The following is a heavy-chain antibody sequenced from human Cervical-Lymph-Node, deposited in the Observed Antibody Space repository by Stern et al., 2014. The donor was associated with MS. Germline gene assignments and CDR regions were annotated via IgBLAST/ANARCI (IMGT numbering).Heavy chain of an antibody. V-gene: IGHV3-33*05. CDR2: VSYDGSSR. CDR3: ARGIAARPEYYYGMDV. D-gene: IGHD6-6*01. CDR1: GFIFRSYG. J-gene: IGHJ6*02. Sequence: VQLVESGGGVVQPGRSLRLSCAASGFIFRSYGMHWVRQAPGKGLEWVAGVSYDGSSRNYADSVKGRFPISRDNSKNTLNLQMNSLRAEDTAVYYCARGIAARPEYYYGMDVWGQGTTVTVSS.